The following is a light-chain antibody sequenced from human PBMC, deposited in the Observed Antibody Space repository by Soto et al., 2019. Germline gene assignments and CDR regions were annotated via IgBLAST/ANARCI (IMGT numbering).Light chain of an antibody. Sequence: QSVLTQSPSASASLGASVKLACTLSSGHSSYAIAWHQQQPEKGPRYLMKLNSDGSHSKGDGIPDRFSGSSSGAERYLTISSTQSEDDADYYCQTWGTGIVVFGGGTKLTVL. CDR1: SGHSSYA. CDR2: LNSDGSH. V-gene: IGLV4-69*01. CDR3: QTWGTGIVV. J-gene: IGLJ2*01.